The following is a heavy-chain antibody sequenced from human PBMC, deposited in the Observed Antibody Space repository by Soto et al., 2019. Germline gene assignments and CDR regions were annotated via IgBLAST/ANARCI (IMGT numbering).Heavy chain of an antibody. CDR3: ARGTRCGGDCLPGQVSNRYFDL. Sequence: VPLLESGGGLVQPGGSLRLSCAASGFTFSDHAFHWVRQAPGRGLAWMAVVSYDGSNKYYGDSVKGRFSSSRDNSKTTLSLQMNSLRPEDTALYFCARGTRCGGDCLPGQVSNRYFDLWGRGTQVIVSS. J-gene: IGHJ2*01. CDR2: VSYDGSNK. V-gene: IGHV3-30-3*01. D-gene: IGHD2-21*02. CDR1: GFTFSDHA.